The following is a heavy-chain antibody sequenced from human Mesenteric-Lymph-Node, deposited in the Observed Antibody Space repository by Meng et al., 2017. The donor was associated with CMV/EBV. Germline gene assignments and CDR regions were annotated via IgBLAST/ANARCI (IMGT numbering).Heavy chain of an antibody. D-gene: IGHD1-20*01. V-gene: IGHV3-23*01. CDR1: GFTFSNYA. CDR3: AKPEGYNWGYGYYFDY. J-gene: IGHJ4*02. Sequence: GGSLRLSCAASGFTFSNYAMSWVRQAPGKGLEWVSGITGSGGNTYYADSVRGRFTISRDNSKNTLYLQMNGLRAEDTAVYYCAKPEGYNWGYGYYFDYWGQGTLVTVSS. CDR2: ITGSGGNT.